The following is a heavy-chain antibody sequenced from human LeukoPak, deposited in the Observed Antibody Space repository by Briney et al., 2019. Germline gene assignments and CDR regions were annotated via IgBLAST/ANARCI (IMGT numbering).Heavy chain of an antibody. D-gene: IGHD3-22*01. CDR3: ARSYYDSSGYPPLVDY. J-gene: IGHJ4*02. Sequence: GGSLRLSCAASGFTFSSYEMNWVRQAPGKGLEWVSYISSSGSPIYYADSVKGRFTISRDNAKNSLYLQMNSLRAEDTAVYYCARSYYDSSGYPPLVDYWGQGTLVTVSS. CDR2: ISSSGSPI. CDR1: GFTFSSYE. V-gene: IGHV3-48*03.